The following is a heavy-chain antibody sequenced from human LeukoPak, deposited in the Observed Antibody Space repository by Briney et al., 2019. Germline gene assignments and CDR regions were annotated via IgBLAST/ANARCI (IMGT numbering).Heavy chain of an antibody. CDR1: GFTFNTYT. CDR3: SAGVGRTDFDY. V-gene: IGHV3-48*01. J-gene: IGHJ4*02. Sequence: GGSLRLSCAASGFTFNTYTMNWVRQAPGKGLEWVSYISGSSGIIDYADSVRGRFTISRDDSKNTLYLQMNSLKIEDTAVYYCSAGVGRTDFDYWGQGTLVTVSS. D-gene: IGHD1/OR15-1a*01. CDR2: ISGSSGII.